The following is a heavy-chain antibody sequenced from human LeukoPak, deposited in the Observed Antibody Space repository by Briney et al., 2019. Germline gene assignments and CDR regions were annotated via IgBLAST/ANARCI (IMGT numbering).Heavy chain of an antibody. V-gene: IGHV3-30-3*01. CDR3: SNPWGTMYGVVVEDI. Sequence: PGGSLRLSCAASGFTFSSYAMHWVRQAPGKGLEWVAVISYDGSNKDYADSVKGRFTISRDNSKNTVYLQMNSLRLEDTAVYYCSNPWGTMYGVVVEDIWGQGTMVTVSS. D-gene: IGHD3-3*01. CDR2: ISYDGSNK. J-gene: IGHJ3*02. CDR1: GFTFSSYA.